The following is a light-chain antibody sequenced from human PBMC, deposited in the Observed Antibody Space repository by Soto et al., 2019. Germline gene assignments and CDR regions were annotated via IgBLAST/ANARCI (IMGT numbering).Light chain of an antibody. CDR1: SSNIGSNT. Sequence: QSVLTQPPSASGTPGQRVTISCSGSSSNIGSNTVNWYQLLPGTAPKLLIYSNNQRPSGVPDRFSGSKSGTSASLAISGLQSEDEADYYCAACDDSLNGPVFGGGTKLTVL. CDR3: AACDDSLNGPV. J-gene: IGLJ3*02. CDR2: SNN. V-gene: IGLV1-44*01.